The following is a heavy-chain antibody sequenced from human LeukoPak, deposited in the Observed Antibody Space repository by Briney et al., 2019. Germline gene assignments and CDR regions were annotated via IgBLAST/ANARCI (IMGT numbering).Heavy chain of an antibody. Sequence: GASVKVSCKASGYTFTSYYMHWVRQAPGQGLEWMGIINPSGGSTSYAQKFQGRVTMTRDTSTSTAYMELSSLRSEDTAVYYCARDNAAAASFDYWGQGTLVTVSS. J-gene: IGHJ4*02. V-gene: IGHV1-46*01. CDR1: GYTFTSYY. CDR3: ARDNAAAASFDY. CDR2: INPSGGST. D-gene: IGHD6-13*01.